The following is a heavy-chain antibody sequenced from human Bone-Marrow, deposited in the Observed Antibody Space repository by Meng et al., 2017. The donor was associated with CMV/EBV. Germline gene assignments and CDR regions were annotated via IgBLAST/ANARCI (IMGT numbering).Heavy chain of an antibody. D-gene: IGHD2-2*01. V-gene: IGHV4-38-2*02. Sequence: GSLRLSCSVYGYYISNGYYWGWIRQPPGKGLEWIDNIYYSGTTYYNPSLKSQVTMSVDTSKNQFSLQLSSVTAADTALYFCGTVRAVCTSASCSHFAFDVWGQGAAVTVSS. J-gene: IGHJ6*02. CDR1: GYYISNGYY. CDR3: GTVRAVCTSASCSHFAFDV. CDR2: IYYSGTT.